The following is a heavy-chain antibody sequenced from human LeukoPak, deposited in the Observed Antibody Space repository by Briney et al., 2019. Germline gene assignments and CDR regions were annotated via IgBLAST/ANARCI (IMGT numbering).Heavy chain of an antibody. CDR1: GYTFTDYY. CDR2: IYPKSGGT. CDR3: ARDSAARRENAFDI. J-gene: IGHJ3*02. D-gene: IGHD6-6*01. Sequence: ASVKVSCKASGYTFTDYYMHWVRQAPGQGLEWMGWIYPKSGGTSYAQKFRGSVTMTRDTSISTVYMELSRLTSDDAAIYYCARDSAARRENAFDIWGQGTMVTVSS. V-gene: IGHV1-2*02.